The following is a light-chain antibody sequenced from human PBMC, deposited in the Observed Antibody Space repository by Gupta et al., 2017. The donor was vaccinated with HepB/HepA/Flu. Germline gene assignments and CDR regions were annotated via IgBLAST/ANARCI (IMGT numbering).Light chain of an antibody. V-gene: IGKV4-1*01. CDR2: WAS. CDR1: QSVLYSSNNKNY. J-gene: IGKJ1*01. Sequence: DIVMTQSPDSLAVSLGERATINCKSSQSVLYSSNNKNYLAWYQQKPGQPPKLLIYWASTRESGVPDRFSGSGSGTDFTLTISSLQAEDVAVYYCQQHDSTPPLFGQGTKVEIK. CDR3: QQHDSTPPL.